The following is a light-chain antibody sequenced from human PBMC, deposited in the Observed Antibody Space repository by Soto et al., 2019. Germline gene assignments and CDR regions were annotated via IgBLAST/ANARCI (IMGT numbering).Light chain of an antibody. CDR2: KAS. V-gene: IGKV1-5*03. Sequence: DIQMTQSPSTLSGSVGDRFTITCRASQTISSWLAWYQQKPGKAPKLLIYKASTLQSGVPSRFSGSGSGTDFTLTIRSLQPEDFATYYCQQLNSYPSITFGQGTRLEIK. J-gene: IGKJ5*01. CDR1: QTISSW. CDR3: QQLNSYPSIT.